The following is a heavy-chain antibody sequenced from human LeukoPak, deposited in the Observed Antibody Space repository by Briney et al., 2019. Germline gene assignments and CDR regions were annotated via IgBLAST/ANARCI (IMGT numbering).Heavy chain of an antibody. CDR2: IGTAGDT. D-gene: IGHD3-10*01. CDR3: ARLGVGGAFDI. J-gene: IGHJ3*02. CDR1: GFTFSSCD. V-gene: IGHV3-13*01. Sequence: PGGSLRLSCAASGFTFSSCDMHWVRQATGKGLEWVSAIGTAGDTYYPGSVKGRFTISRENAKNSLYLQMNSLRAGDTAVYYCARLGVGGAFDIWGQGTMVTVSS.